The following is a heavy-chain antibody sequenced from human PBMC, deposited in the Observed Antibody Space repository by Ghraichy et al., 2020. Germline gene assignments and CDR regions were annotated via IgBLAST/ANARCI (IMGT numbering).Heavy chain of an antibody. CDR1: GFTFSSYA. J-gene: IGHJ4*02. CDR3: AKDWGFRDGYNQGY. CDR2: ISGSGGST. Sequence: GGSLRLSCAASGFTFSSYAMSWVRQAPGKGLEWVSAISGSGGSTYYADSVKGRFTISRDNSKNTLYLQMNSLRAEDTAVYYCAKDWGFRDGYNQGYWGQGTLVTVSS. V-gene: IGHV3-23*01. D-gene: IGHD5-24*01.